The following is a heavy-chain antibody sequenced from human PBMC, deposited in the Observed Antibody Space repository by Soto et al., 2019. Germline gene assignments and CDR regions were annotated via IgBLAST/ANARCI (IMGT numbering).Heavy chain of an antibody. Sequence: PGGSLRLSCAASGFTFSSYAMSWVRQAPGKGLEWVSAISGSGGSTYYADSVKGRFTISRDNSKNTLYLQMNSLRAEDTAVYYCAKKRDYYDSSGYYYDYWGQGTLVTVSS. CDR3: AKKRDYYDSSGYYYDY. D-gene: IGHD3-22*01. J-gene: IGHJ4*02. V-gene: IGHV3-23*01. CDR1: GFTFSSYA. CDR2: ISGSGGST.